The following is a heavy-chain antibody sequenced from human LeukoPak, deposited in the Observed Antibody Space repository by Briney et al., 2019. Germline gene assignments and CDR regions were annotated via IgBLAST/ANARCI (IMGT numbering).Heavy chain of an antibody. Sequence: SETLSLTCAVYGGSFSGYYWSWIRQPAGKGLEWIGCIYPSGSTNYNSSLKSRVTVSVDTSKNQFSLKLSSVTAADTAVYYCARGGGSSTGGLGFDYWGQGTLVTVSS. CDR2: IYPSGST. J-gene: IGHJ4*02. CDR3: ARGGGSSTGGLGFDY. CDR1: GGSFSGYY. V-gene: IGHV4-59*10. D-gene: IGHD2-15*01.